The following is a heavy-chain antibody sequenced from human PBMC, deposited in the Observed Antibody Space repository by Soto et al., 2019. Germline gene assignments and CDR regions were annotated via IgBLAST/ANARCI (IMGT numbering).Heavy chain of an antibody. CDR1: GGSISPYY. CDR2: IYFGGTT. J-gene: IGHJ4*02. Sequence: SETLSLTCTVSGGSISPYYWSWIRQPPGKGLEWVGYIYFGGTTTYNPSLKSRVTISVDVSKNQFSLKLTSVTAADTAVYYCARLGGYFQALDSWGQGTLVTVSS. D-gene: IGHD3-22*01. CDR3: ARLGGYFQALDS. V-gene: IGHV4-59*08.